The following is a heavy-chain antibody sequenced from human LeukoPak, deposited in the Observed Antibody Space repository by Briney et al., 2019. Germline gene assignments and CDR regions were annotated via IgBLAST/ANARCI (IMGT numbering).Heavy chain of an antibody. CDR2: IIPILGIA. D-gene: IGHD5-18*01. CDR1: GGTFSSYA. V-gene: IGHV1-69*04. J-gene: IGHJ4*02. CDR3: ARDTDVDTAMVTSQDY. Sequence: ASVKVSCKASGGTFSSYAISWVRQAPGQGLEWMGRIIPILGIANYAQKFQGRVTITADKSTSTAYMELSSLRFEDTAVYYCARDTDVDTAMVTSQDYWGQGTLVTVSS.